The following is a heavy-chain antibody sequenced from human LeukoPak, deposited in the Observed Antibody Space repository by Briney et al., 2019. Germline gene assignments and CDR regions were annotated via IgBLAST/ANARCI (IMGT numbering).Heavy chain of an antibody. CDR2: IYTSGST. J-gene: IGHJ6*03. CDR1: GGSISSYY. V-gene: IGHV4-4*09. Sequence: SETLSLTCTVSGGSISSYYWSWIRQPPGKGLEWIGYIYTSGSTNYNPSLKSRVTISVDTSKNQFPLKLSSVTAADTAVYYCASVQSDYYYYYYMDVWGKGTTVTVSS. CDR3: ASVQSDYYYYYYMDV.